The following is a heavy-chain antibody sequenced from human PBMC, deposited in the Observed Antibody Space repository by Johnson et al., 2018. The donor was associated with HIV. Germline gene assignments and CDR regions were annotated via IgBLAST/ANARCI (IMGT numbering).Heavy chain of an antibody. J-gene: IGHJ3*02. CDR2: ISASGGST. Sequence: MQLVESGGGLVQPGGSLRLSCAVSGFTFSIYAMSWVRQAPGKGLEWVSTISASGGSTYYADLVKGRFTTSRDNSKNTLYLQMNSLRAEDTAVYYCARETRDDAFDIWGQGTMVTVSS. V-gene: IGHV3-23*04. CDR3: ARETRDDAFDI. CDR1: GFTFSIYA. D-gene: IGHD4-11*01.